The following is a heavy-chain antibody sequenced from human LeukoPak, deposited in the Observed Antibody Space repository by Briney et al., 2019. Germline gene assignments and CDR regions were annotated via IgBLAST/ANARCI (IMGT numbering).Heavy chain of an antibody. J-gene: IGHJ4*02. CDR1: GGSISNYY. CDR2: IYYTGNT. CDR3: ARGTDRMGYFFDY. V-gene: IGHV4-59*01. Sequence: ETLSLTCTVSGGSISNYYWSWVRQPPGKGLEWIGYIYYTGNTNYNPSLKSRVTTSVDTSKNQFSLKLSSVTAADTAVYYCARGTDRMGYFFDYWGQGTPVTVSS. D-gene: IGHD2-8*01.